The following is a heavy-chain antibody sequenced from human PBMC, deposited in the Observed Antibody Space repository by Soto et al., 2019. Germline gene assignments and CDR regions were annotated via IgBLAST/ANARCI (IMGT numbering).Heavy chain of an antibody. CDR3: ARGSGRNGYDYYYYMDV. CDR1: GYTFTSYD. J-gene: IGHJ6*03. CDR2: MNPNSGNT. D-gene: IGHD2-8*01. Sequence: GASVKVSCKASGYTFTSYDINWVRQATGQGLEWMGWMNPNSGNTGYAHKFQGRVTMTRNTSISTAYMELSSLRSEDTAVYYCARGSGRNGYDYYYYMDVWGKGTTVTVSS. V-gene: IGHV1-8*01.